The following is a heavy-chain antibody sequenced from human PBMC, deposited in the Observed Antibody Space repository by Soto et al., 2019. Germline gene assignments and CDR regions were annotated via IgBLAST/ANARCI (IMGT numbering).Heavy chain of an antibody. Sequence: QVPLVQSGAEVKKPGASVKVSCKASGYTFTSYGISWVRQAPGQGLEWMGWISAYNGNTNYAQKLQGRVTMTTDTSTSTAYMELRSLRSDDTAVYYCARGRAGGYYYDSSGYYNFDYWGQGTLVTVSS. J-gene: IGHJ4*02. CDR3: ARGRAGGYYYDSSGYYNFDY. V-gene: IGHV1-18*01. CDR1: GYTFTSYG. D-gene: IGHD3-22*01. CDR2: ISAYNGNT.